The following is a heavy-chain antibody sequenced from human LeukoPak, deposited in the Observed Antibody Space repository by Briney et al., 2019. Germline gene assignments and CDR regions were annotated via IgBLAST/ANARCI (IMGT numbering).Heavy chain of an antibody. J-gene: IGHJ4*02. CDR2: ISSDGTYT. D-gene: IGHD1-26*01. CDR1: GFTFSSHL. CDR3: AKGLGRVDY. V-gene: IGHV3-74*01. Sequence: GGSLRLSCAASGFTFSSHLMQWVRQAPGKGRVWVSRISSDGTYTNYADSVRGGFTISRDNAKNTLYLQMNSLRAEDTAVYYCAKGLGRVDYWGQGTLVTVSS.